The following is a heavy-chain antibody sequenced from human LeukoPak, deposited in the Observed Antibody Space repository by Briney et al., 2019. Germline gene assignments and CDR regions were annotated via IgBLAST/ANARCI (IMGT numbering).Heavy chain of an antibody. V-gene: IGHV3-23*01. CDR3: VIWGDYDVLTGYYVPDY. J-gene: IGHJ4*02. CDR2: ITGSGTNT. D-gene: IGHD3-9*01. CDR1: GFTFSNYA. Sequence: GASLRLSCVASGFTFSNYAMSWVRQAPGKGLEWVPAITGSGTNTYYADSVKGRFTLSRDHSTNTVFLQIHSLRHEDPAIYYCVIWGDYDVLTGYYVPDYWGQGTLVTVSS.